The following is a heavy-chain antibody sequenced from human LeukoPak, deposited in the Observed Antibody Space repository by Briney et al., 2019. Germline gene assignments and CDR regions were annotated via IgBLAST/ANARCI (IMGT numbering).Heavy chain of an antibody. J-gene: IGHJ4*02. V-gene: IGHV5-51*01. CDR2: IYPGDSDT. CDR3: ARGKYNWNDVIDY. D-gene: IGHD1-20*01. CDR1: GYSFTSYW. Sequence: GESLKISCKGSGYSFTSYWIGWVRQMPGKGLEWMGIIYPGDSDTRYSPSFQGQVTISADKSISTTYLQWSSLKASDTAMYYCARGKYNWNDVIDYWGQGTLVTVSS.